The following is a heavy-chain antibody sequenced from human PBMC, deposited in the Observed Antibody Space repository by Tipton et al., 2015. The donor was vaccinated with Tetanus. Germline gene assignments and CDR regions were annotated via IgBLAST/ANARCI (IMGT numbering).Heavy chain of an antibody. J-gene: IGHJ4*02. CDR1: GGSISSFY. V-gene: IGHV4-59*01. CDR3: AGLPVGGGYSAHHYFLH. D-gene: IGHD4-23*01. Sequence: LRLYCTVSGGSISSFYWIWIRQSPGRGLEWIGYIYYTGNTNYNPSLKSRVTISADTTKKQFSLNLRSVTAADTAVYYCAGLPVGGGYSAHHYFLHWGQGTLVTVSS. CDR2: IYYTGNT.